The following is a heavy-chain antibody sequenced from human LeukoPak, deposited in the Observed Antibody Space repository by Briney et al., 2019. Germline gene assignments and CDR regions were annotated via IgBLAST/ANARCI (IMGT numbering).Heavy chain of an antibody. Sequence: GGSLRLSCAASGFTFSSYAMSWARQAPGKGLEWISYITTNSAKFYADSVRGRIAISRDNDKNSVYLQMNSLRDEDTAVYYCTRGRYQFLGPNDSWGQGSLVTVSS. J-gene: IGHJ4*02. V-gene: IGHV3-48*02. D-gene: IGHD2-2*01. CDR1: GFTFSSYA. CDR3: TRGRYQFLGPNDS. CDR2: ITTNSAK.